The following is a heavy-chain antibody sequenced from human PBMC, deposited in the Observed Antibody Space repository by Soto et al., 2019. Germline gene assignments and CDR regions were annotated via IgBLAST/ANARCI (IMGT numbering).Heavy chain of an antibody. J-gene: IGHJ6*03. V-gene: IGHV4-39*01. CDR1: GGSISSSTNY. D-gene: IGHD3-9*01. CDR3: ARREGLVHPYLDYYMDV. Sequence: QLQLQESGPGLVKPSETLSLTCRVSGGSISSSTNYWAWIRQPPGKGLEWLGSIYYSGSTYYNPSLESRVTISLDTSKTQFSMKLSSLTAADTGVSYCARREGLVHPYLDYYMDVWGKGTTVTVSS. CDR2: IYYSGST.